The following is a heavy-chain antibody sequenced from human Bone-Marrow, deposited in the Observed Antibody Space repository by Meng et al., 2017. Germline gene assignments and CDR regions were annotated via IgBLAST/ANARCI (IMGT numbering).Heavy chain of an antibody. Sequence: SETLSLTCTVSGGSISSYYWSWIRQPPGKGLEWIGYIYYSGSTNYNPSLKSRVTISVDTSKNQFSLKLSSVTAADTAVYYCARSAHYYDSSGFFPVDGFDIWGQGTMVTVSS. J-gene: IGHJ3*02. D-gene: IGHD3-22*01. CDR3: ARSAHYYDSSGFFPVDGFDI. CDR2: IYYSGST. V-gene: IGHV4-59*01. CDR1: GGSISSYY.